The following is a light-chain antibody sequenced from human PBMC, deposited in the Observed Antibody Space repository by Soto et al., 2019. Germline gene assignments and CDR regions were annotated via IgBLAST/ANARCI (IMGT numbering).Light chain of an antibody. CDR1: QSVSSY. Sequence: EIVFTQSPATLSLSPGERVTLSCRASQSVSSYLAWDQQKPVQSPRLLIYDAYNRATGITARFSGSGSGTDFTLTISSLEPEDFAVYYCQPRSNSPPTVGPGTRLEIK. CDR3: QPRSNSPPT. J-gene: IGKJ5*01. CDR2: DAY. V-gene: IGKV3-11*01.